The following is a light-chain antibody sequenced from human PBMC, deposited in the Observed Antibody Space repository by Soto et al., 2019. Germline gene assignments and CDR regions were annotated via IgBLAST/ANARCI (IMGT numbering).Light chain of an antibody. V-gene: IGLV2-14*01. CDR2: EVS. CDR3: SSLASGGTRV. J-gene: IGLJ3*02. Sequence: QSVLTQPASVSGSPGQSITISCTGTSSDVGGYNYVSWYQQHPGKAPKLMIYEVSNRPSGVSSRFSGSKSGNTASLTISGLQADDEADYYCSSLASGGTRVFGGGTKLTVL. CDR1: SSDVGGYNY.